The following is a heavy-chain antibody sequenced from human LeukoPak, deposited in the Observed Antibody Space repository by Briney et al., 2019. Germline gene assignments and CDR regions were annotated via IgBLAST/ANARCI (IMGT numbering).Heavy chain of an antibody. D-gene: IGHD5-12*01. Sequence: SSSSYYWGWIRQPPGKGLEWVANIKQDGSEKYYVDSVKGRFTISRDNAKNSLYLQMNSLGAEDTAVYYCARYSGYDDEGEYFDYWGQGTLVTVSS. CDR3: ARYSGYDDEGEYFDY. J-gene: IGHJ4*02. CDR1: SSSSYY. V-gene: IGHV3-7*01. CDR2: IKQDGSEK.